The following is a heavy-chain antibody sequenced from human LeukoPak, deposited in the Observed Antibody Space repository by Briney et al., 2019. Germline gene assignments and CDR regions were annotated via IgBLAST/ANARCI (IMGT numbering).Heavy chain of an antibody. D-gene: IGHD3-3*01. Sequence: ASVKVSCKASGGTFSSYAISWVRQAPGQGLEWMGRIIPIFGTANYAQKFQGRVTITTDESTSTAYMELSSLRSEDTAVYYCARDYSAFGVVTHYYYMDVWGKGTTVTVSS. CDR1: GGTFSSYA. CDR2: IIPIFGTA. CDR3: ARDYSAFGVVTHYYYMDV. J-gene: IGHJ6*03. V-gene: IGHV1-69*05.